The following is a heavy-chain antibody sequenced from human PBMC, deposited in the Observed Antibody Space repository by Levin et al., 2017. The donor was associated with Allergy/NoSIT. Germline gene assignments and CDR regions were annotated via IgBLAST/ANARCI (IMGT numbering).Heavy chain of an antibody. J-gene: IGHJ4*02. Sequence: GGSLRLSCAASGFTFSAYAMTWVRQTPEKGLEYVSVITNTGNNAVYAESVRGRFTMSRDNSKNILYLQMDSLRVEDTAVYYCAKATRRYCSGGVCYPLEYWGQGTLVTVSS. V-gene: IGHV3-23*01. CDR2: ITNTGNNA. CDR3: AKATRRYCSGGVCYPLEY. D-gene: IGHD2-15*01. CDR1: GFTFSAYA.